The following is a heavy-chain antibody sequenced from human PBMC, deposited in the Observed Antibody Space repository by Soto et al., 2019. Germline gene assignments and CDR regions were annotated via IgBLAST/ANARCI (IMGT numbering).Heavy chain of an antibody. V-gene: IGHV1-2*02. CDR1: GDTFTGYY. CDR2: INPHSGGT. D-gene: IGHD6-19*01. J-gene: IGHJ4*02. Sequence: VASVKVSCKTSGDTFTGYYRHWVRQAPGQGREWMGWINPHSGGTDYAQTFQGRVTMTRDTSISTAYMELSRLRSNDTAFYYCARGYSTRWYSSVFFDYWGQGTLVTVSS. CDR3: ARGYSTRWYSSVFFDY.